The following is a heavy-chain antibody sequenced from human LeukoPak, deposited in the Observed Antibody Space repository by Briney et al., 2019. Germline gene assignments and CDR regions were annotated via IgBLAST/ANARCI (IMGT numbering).Heavy chain of an antibody. J-gene: IGHJ4*02. CDR3: TQAVGGYCSAGACPRFGS. Sequence: PGGSLRLSCAASGFTISSYYMAWVRQAPGKGLEWVSVIYHSGNTDYADSVKGRFTISRDNSKNTVYLQMISLRAEDTAVYYCTQAVGGYCSAGACPRFGSWGQETLVAVSS. CDR2: IYHSGNT. D-gene: IGHD2-8*02. CDR1: GFTISSYY. V-gene: IGHV3-53*01.